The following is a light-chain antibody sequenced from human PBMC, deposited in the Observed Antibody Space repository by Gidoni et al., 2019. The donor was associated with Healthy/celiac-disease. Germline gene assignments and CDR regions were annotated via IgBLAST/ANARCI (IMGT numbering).Light chain of an antibody. CDR3: QQYGSPWT. J-gene: IGKJ1*01. V-gene: IGKV3-20*01. CDR1: QSVSSSY. CDR2: GAS. Sequence: EMVLTQYPGTLSLSPGERATLSCRASQSVSSSYLAWYQQKPGQAPRLLIYGASSRATGIPDRFSGSGSGTDFTLTISRLEPEDFAVYYCQQYGSPWTFGQGTKVEIK.